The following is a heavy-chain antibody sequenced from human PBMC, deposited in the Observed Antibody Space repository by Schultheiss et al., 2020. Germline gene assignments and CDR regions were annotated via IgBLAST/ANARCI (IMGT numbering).Heavy chain of an antibody. V-gene: IGHV3-48*02. CDR2: ITGSSGKT. J-gene: IGHJ4*02. CDR3: AKDGPNWGRDFDY. CDR1: GFTFSGRT. D-gene: IGHD7-27*01. Sequence: GGSLRLPCAASGFTFSGRTMNWVRQAPGKGLEWVSSITGSSGKTNYADSVKGRFTISRDNAKNSLYLQMNSLRDEDTAVYFCAKDGPNWGRDFDYWGQGTLVNVSS.